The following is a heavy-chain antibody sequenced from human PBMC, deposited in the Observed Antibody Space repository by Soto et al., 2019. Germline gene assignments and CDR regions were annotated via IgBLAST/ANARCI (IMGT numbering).Heavy chain of an antibody. CDR1: GGSISGGAYY. D-gene: IGHD5-18*01. CDR3: ARGDGYSYGYFDS. V-gene: IGHV4-31*03. CDR2: IYYIGST. J-gene: IGHJ4*02. Sequence: SETLSLTCTVSGGSISGGAYYWSWIRQHPGKGLEWIGYIYYIGSTYYNPSLKSRVTISVDTSKNQFSLKLSSVTAADTAVYYCARGDGYSYGYFDSWGQGTLVTVSS.